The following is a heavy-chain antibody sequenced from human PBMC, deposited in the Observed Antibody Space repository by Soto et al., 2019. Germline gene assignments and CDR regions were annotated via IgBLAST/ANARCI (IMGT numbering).Heavy chain of an antibody. Sequence: ASVKVSCKASGYTFTSYCISWVRQAPGQGLEWMGWISAYNGNTNYAQKLQGRVTMTTDTSTSTAYMELRSLRSDDTAVYYCARERDLYSSSSPWFDPWGQGTLVTVSS. D-gene: IGHD6-6*01. V-gene: IGHV1-18*01. J-gene: IGHJ5*02. CDR1: GYTFTSYC. CDR2: ISAYNGNT. CDR3: ARERDLYSSSSPWFDP.